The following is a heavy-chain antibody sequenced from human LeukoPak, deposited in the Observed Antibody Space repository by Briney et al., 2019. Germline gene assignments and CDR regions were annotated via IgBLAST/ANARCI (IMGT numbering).Heavy chain of an antibody. CDR2: ISDSGGST. V-gene: IGHV3-23*01. D-gene: IGHD3-10*01. Sequence: GGSLRLSCAASGFTFSTYAMTWVRQAPGKGLEWVSAISDSGGSTYYADSVKGRFTISRDNSKNALYLQMNSLRAEDTAVYYCAKDQGFYGSGSYKEYFQHWGQGTLVTVSS. CDR1: GFTFSTYA. CDR3: AKDQGFYGSGSYKEYFQH. J-gene: IGHJ1*01.